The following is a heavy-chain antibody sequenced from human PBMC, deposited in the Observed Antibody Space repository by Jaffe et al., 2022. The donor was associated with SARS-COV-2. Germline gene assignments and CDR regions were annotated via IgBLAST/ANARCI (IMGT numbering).Heavy chain of an antibody. CDR2: MNPYSGNT. Sequence: QVQLVQSGAEVKKPGASVKVSCKASGYTFASYNINWVRQASGQGLEWMGWMNPYSGNTGFAQEFQGRVTMTRNTSIMTAYMELSSLRSEDTAVYYCARQWLQTYDTWGQGTLVTVSS. CDR3: ARQWLQTYDT. J-gene: IGHJ5*02. CDR1: GYTFASYN. D-gene: IGHD6-19*01. V-gene: IGHV1-8*01.